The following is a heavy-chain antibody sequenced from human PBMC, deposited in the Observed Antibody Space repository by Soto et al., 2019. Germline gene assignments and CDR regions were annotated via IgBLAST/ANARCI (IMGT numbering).Heavy chain of an antibody. Sequence: QVQLVQSGAEVKKPGSSVKVSCKASGGTFSSYAISWVRQAPGQGLEWMGGIIPIFGTANYAQKFQGRVTITADESPSTAYMELRSLRSEDTAVYYCARDGGRDHVGIAARLRLYYYYYGMDVWGQGTTVTVSS. CDR2: IIPIFGTA. D-gene: IGHD6-6*01. V-gene: IGHV1-69*12. CDR1: GGTFSSYA. J-gene: IGHJ6*02. CDR3: ARDGGRDHVGIAARLRLYYYYYGMDV.